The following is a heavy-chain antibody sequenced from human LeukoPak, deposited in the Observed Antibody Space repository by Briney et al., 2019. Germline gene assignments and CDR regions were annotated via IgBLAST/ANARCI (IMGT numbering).Heavy chain of an antibody. V-gene: IGHV4-4*07. Sequence: PSETLSLTCTVSGGSISRYYWSWIRQPAGKGLEWIGRIYTSGSTNYNPSLTSRVTMSVDTSKDQFSLKLSSVTAADTAVYYCARGYGDYLEYFQHWGQGTLVTVSS. CDR3: ARGYGDYLEYFQH. J-gene: IGHJ1*01. CDR2: IYTSGST. CDR1: GGSISRYY. D-gene: IGHD4-17*01.